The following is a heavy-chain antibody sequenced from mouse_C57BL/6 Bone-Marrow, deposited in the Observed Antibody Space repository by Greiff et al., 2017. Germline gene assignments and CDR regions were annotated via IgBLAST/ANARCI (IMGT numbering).Heavy chain of an antibody. D-gene: IGHD2-4*01. CDR1: GFSLTSYG. J-gene: IGHJ4*01. CDR2: IWRGGST. V-gene: IGHV2-5*01. CDR3: ATIYDYFYYAMDY. Sequence: QVQLKESGPGLVQPSQSLSITCTVSGFSLTSYGVHWVRQSPGKGLEWLGVIWRGGSTDYNAAFMSRLSITKDTSKSQVFFKMNSLQADDTAIYYCATIYDYFYYAMDYWGQGTSVTVSS.